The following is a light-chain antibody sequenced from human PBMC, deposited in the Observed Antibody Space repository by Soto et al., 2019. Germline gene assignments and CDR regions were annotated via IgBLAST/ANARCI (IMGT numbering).Light chain of an antibody. J-gene: IGLJ1*01. CDR1: SSDVGSYNL. Sequence: QYALTQPASVSGSPGQSITISCTGTSSDVGSYNLVSWYQQHPGKAPKLMIYEGTKRPSGVSDRFSGSRSGNTASLTISGLQAEDEADYYCCSYASSSTYVFGTGTRSPS. CDR3: CSYASSSTYV. V-gene: IGLV2-23*01. CDR2: EGT.